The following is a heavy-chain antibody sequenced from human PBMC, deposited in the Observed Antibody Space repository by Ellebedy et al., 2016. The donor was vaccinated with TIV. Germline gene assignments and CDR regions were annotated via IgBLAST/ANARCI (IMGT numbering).Heavy chain of an antibody. CDR3: ARVRFGDPAVDY. Sequence: GGSLSLSCAASGFTFSSYDMHWVRQGTGKGLEWVSAIGTAGDTYYPGSVKGRFTISRENAKNSLYLQITTLRAEDTAVYSCARVRFGDPAVDYWGQGTLVTVSS. CDR1: GFTFSSYD. CDR2: IGTAGDT. D-gene: IGHD2-21*01. J-gene: IGHJ4*03. V-gene: IGHV3-13*01.